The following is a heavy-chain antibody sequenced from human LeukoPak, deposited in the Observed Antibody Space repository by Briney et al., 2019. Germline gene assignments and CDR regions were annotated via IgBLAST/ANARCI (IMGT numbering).Heavy chain of an antibody. Sequence: PGGSLRLSCTGSRFTFSDFGMHWVRQAPGKGLEWVAVIWYDGTKRHYAESVKGRFAISRDDSRNTLYLQMNSLRADDTAVYYCARIRQHYLVAFDPWGQGTLVTVSS. CDR3: ARIRQHYLVAFDP. J-gene: IGHJ5*02. V-gene: IGHV3-33*01. D-gene: IGHD2-2*01. CDR2: IWYDGTKR. CDR1: RFTFSDFG.